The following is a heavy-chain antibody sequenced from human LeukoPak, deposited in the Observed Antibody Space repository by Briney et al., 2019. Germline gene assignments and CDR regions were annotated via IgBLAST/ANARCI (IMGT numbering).Heavy chain of an antibody. D-gene: IGHD6-13*01. Sequence: GGSLRLSCAASGFTFSSYGMHWVRQPPGKGLEWVAFIRYDGSNKYYADSVKGRFTISRDNSKNTLYLQMNSLRAEDTAVYYCAKGERIAAAGPRIDYWGQGTLVTVSS. CDR1: GFTFSSYG. CDR3: AKGERIAAAGPRIDY. V-gene: IGHV3-30*02. J-gene: IGHJ4*02. CDR2: IRYDGSNK.